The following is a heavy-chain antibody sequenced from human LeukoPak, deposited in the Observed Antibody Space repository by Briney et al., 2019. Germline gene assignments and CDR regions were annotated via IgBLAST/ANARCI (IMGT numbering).Heavy chain of an antibody. CDR3: AKWVYDFWSGYGYDY. CDR1: GFTFSSYA. D-gene: IGHD3-3*01. V-gene: IGHV3-23*01. CDR2: ISGSGGST. Sequence: GSLRLSCAASGFTFSSYAMSWVRQAPGKGLEWVSAISGSGGSTYYADSVKGRFTISRDNSKNTLYLQMNSLRAEDTAVYYCAKWVYDFWSGYGYDYWGQGTLVTVSS. J-gene: IGHJ4*02.